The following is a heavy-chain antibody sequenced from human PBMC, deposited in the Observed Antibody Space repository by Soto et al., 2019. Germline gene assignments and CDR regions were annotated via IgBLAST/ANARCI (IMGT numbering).Heavy chain of an antibody. V-gene: IGHV1-3*05. D-gene: IGHD5-12*01. J-gene: IGHJ4*02. CDR1: GYTFTNYA. CDR3: ARVSGYYFLDY. CDR2: INAGNGNT. Sequence: QVQLVQSGAEEKKPGASVKVSCKASGYTFTNYAMHWVRQAPGQRLEWMGWINAGNGNTKYSQKFQGRVPITSDTSASTAYMELSSLRSEDTAVYYCARVSGYYFLDYWGQGTLVTVSS.